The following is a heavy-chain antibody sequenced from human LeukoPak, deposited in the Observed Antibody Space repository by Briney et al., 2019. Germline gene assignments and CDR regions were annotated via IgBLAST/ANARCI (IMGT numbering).Heavy chain of an antibody. Sequence: ASVKVSCKASGYTFTGYYMHWVRQAPGQGLEWMGWINPNSGGTNYAQKFQGRVTMTRDTSISTAYMELSRLRSDDTAVYYCARAARSGRTKIHTALAPLNWFDPWGQGTLVTVSS. CDR3: ARAARSGRTKIHTALAPLNWFDP. CDR1: GYTFTGYY. CDR2: INPNSGGT. J-gene: IGHJ5*02. D-gene: IGHD6-19*01. V-gene: IGHV1-2*02.